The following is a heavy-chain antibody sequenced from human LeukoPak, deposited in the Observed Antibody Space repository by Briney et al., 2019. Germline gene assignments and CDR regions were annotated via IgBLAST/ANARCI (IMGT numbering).Heavy chain of an antibody. J-gene: IGHJ5*02. CDR3: ARVAVQLERRRGWFDP. CDR2: ISSSGFI. Sequence: GGSLRLSCAASGFTFRSFAMSWVRQAPGKGLEWVSLISSSGFIEYADSVKGRFTISRDNAKNSLYLQMTSLRAEDTAMYYCARVAVQLERRRGWFDPWGQGTLVTVSS. V-gene: IGHV3-21*01. CDR1: GFTFRSFA. D-gene: IGHD1-1*01.